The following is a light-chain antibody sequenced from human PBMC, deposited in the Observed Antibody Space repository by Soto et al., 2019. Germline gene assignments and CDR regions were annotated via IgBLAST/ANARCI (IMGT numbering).Light chain of an antibody. CDR2: YAS. Sequence: EIQLTQSPSTLSASVGDRVIITCRASQSISTSLACYHHTTGKAPKLLTPYASPLERGVPSRLGGSGSATGFTLSITSLQPDDFATYYRQQCFWHWTFGQGTKVDIK. V-gene: IGKV1-5*01. J-gene: IGKJ1*01. CDR3: QQCFWHWT. CDR1: QSISTS.